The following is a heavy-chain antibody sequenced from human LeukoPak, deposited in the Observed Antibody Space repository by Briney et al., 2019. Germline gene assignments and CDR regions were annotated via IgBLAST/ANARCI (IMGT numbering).Heavy chain of an antibody. V-gene: IGHV6-1*01. CDR3: SLARSEYHYGMDV. CDR2: TYYRSKWYY. CDR1: RDRVSSISAA. J-gene: IGHJ6*02. Sequence: SQTLSLLCAISRDRVSSISAAWNSIRQTPSRGLGWLGRTYYRSKWYYEYAVSVKSRINISPDTFKNQFSLQPTSVTPEDTAVYYCSLARSEYHYGMDVWGQGTTVTVSS.